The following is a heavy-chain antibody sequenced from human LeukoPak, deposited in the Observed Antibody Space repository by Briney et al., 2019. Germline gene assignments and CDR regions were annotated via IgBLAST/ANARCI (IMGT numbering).Heavy chain of an antibody. CDR3: ARVPAQLGIYFDY. CDR2: FVPEDDET. J-gene: IGHJ4*02. CDR1: GSTLTEFS. V-gene: IGHV1-24*01. D-gene: IGHD7-27*01. Sequence: ASVKVSCKVSGSTLTEFSIHWVRQAPGKGLEWMGGFVPEDDETIYAQSFQGRVTMTEDTSTDTAYMELSSLRSEDTAVYYCARVPAQLGIYFDYWGQGTLVTVSS.